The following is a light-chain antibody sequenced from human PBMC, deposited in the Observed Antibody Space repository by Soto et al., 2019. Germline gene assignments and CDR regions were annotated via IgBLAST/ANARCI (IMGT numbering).Light chain of an antibody. CDR1: QTINSR. Sequence: DIQMTQSPSTLSASVGDRVTIPCRASQTINSRLAWYQQKPGKAPKLLIYEASSLESGVPSRFSGSGSGTEFTLTISSLQPDDFAAYYCQQYNSYSLTFGQGTKVDIK. CDR2: EAS. J-gene: IGKJ1*01. CDR3: QQYNSYSLT. V-gene: IGKV1-5*03.